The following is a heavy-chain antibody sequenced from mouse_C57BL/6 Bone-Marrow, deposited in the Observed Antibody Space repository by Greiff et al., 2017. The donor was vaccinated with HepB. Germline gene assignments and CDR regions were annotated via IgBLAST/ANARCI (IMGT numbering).Heavy chain of an antibody. V-gene: IGHV5-4*03. J-gene: IGHJ3*01. CDR3: ASYGKFAY. CDR2: ISDGGSYT. CDR1: GFTFSSYA. Sequence: EVMLVDSGGGLVKPGGSLKLSCAASGFTFSSYAMSWVRQTPEKRLEWVATISDGGSYTYYPDNVKGRFTISRDNAKNNLYLQMSHLKSEDTAMYYCASYGKFAYWGQGTLVTVSA. D-gene: IGHD2-1*01.